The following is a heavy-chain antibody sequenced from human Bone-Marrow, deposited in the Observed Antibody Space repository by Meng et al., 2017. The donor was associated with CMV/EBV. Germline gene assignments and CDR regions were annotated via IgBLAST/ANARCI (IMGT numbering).Heavy chain of an antibody. D-gene: IGHD6-6*01. CDR1: GGTFTSYT. CDR2: IIPILGIA. J-gene: IGHJ4*02. Sequence: SVKVSCKASGGTFTSYTIRWVRQAPGQGLEWMGRIIPILGIANYAQKFQGRVTITTDKSTTTAYMELSTLRSEDTAVYYCARVASIAAPFDYWGQGTLVTVSS. V-gene: IGHV1-69*02. CDR3: ARVASIAAPFDY.